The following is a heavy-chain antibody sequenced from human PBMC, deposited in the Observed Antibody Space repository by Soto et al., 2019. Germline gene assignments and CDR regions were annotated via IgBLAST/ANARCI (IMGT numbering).Heavy chain of an antibody. D-gene: IGHD6-19*01. CDR2: ISYDGSNK. Sequence: GGSLRLSCAASGFTFSSYAMHWVRQAPGKGLEWVAVISYDGSNKYYADSVKGRFTISRDNSKNTLYLQMNSLRAEDTAVYYCARAQQWLVFDLNTDYRGQGTLVTVSS. CDR1: GFTFSSYA. V-gene: IGHV3-30-3*01. J-gene: IGHJ4*02. CDR3: ARAQQWLVFDLNTDY.